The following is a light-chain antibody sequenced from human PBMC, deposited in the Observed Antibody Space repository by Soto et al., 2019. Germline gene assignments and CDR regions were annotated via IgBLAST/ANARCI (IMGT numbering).Light chain of an antibody. V-gene: IGLV1-40*01. J-gene: IGLJ1*01. CDR1: SSNIGAGYD. CDR3: QSYDGSLDV. CDR2: GNS. Sequence: QSVLTQPPSASGAPGQSVTISCTGSSSNIGAGYDVHWYQQFPGAAPKLLIYGNSNRPSGVPDRFSGSKSGTSASLAISGLLAEDEADYYCQSYDGSLDVFGSGTKLTVL.